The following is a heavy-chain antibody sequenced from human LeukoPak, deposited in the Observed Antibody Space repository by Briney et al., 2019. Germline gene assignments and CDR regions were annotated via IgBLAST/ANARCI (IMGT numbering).Heavy chain of an antibody. CDR1: GFTFSSYA. J-gene: IGHJ4*02. D-gene: IGHD3-22*01. CDR2: ISSSGSTI. CDR3: ATYYYDTRRYFDY. Sequence: GGSLRLSCAASGFTFSSYAISWVRQAPGKGLEWVSYISSSGSTIYYADSVKGRFTISRDNAKNSLYLQMSSLRAEDTAVYYCATYYYDTRRYFDYWGQGTLVTVSS. V-gene: IGHV3-48*04.